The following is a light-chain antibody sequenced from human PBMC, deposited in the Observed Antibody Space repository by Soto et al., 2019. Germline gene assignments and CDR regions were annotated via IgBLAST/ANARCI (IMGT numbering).Light chain of an antibody. CDR3: QQYNSYSLT. CDR1: QSISSW. V-gene: IGKV1-5*01. CDR2: GAS. Sequence: DIQMTQSPSTLSASAGDRVTITCRASQSISSWLAWYQQKPGKAPKLLIYGASSLESGVPSRFSGSGSGTEFTLTISSLQPDDFATYYCQQYNSYSLTFGQGTKVDIK. J-gene: IGKJ1*01.